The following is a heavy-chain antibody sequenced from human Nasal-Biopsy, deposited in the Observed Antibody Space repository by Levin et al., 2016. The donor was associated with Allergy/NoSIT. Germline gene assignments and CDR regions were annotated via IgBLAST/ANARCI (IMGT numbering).Heavy chain of an antibody. J-gene: IGHJ4*02. Sequence: GGSLRLSCVASGFTFRSYAVHWVRQAPGKGLEWVAVISYDSLKRYYADSVKGRFTISRDNSRNTVFLQMNSLGAEDTAVYYCARVGLDCSSTSCYDFWGQGTLVTVSS. CDR2: ISYDSLKR. CDR3: ARVGLDCSSTSCYDF. CDR1: GFTFRSYA. V-gene: IGHV3-30*04. D-gene: IGHD2-2*01.